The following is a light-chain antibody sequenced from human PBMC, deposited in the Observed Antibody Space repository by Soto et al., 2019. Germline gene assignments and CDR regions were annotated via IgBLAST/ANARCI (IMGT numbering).Light chain of an antibody. CDR1: SSDVGGYNY. Sequence: QSVLTRPVSVSGSPGQSITISCTGTSSDVGGYNYVSWYQHHPGKAPKLMIYDVSNRPSGVSNRFSGSKSGNTASLTISGLQPEEEADYYCSSYTTSNTRQIVFGTGTKVTVL. V-gene: IGLV2-14*03. J-gene: IGLJ1*01. CDR2: DVS. CDR3: SSYTTSNTRQIV.